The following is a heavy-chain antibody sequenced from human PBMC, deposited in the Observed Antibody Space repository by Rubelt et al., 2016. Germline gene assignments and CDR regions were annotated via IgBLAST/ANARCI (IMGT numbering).Heavy chain of an antibody. V-gene: IGHV4-4*02. CDR1: GGSISSSNW. Sequence: QVQLQESGPGLVKPSGTLSLTCAVSGGSISSSNWWSWVRQPPGKGLEWIGEINHSGSTNYNPSLMSRGTISVDKSKNQFSLKLGSVTAADTAVYYCAREADYGDYYYYGMDVWGQGTTVTVSS. CDR3: AREADYGDYYYYGMDV. CDR2: INHSGST. D-gene: IGHD4-17*01. J-gene: IGHJ6*02.